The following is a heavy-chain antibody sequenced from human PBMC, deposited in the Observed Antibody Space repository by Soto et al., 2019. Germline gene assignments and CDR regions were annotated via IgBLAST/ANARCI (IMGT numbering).Heavy chain of an antibody. V-gene: IGHV3-30-3*01. J-gene: IGHJ5*02. D-gene: IGHD4-17*01. CDR2: ISDDGSTK. CDR1: RFIFSRYF. CDR3: TRADLTVTLSVFDP. Sequence: PGGCLRLYCAGSRFIFSRYFMQWVRQAKGKGLEWVALISDDGSTKYYADSVTGRFTISRDNSKNTLYLQMNSLSADDTAVYYCTRADLTVTLSVFDPWGQGTLVTVSS.